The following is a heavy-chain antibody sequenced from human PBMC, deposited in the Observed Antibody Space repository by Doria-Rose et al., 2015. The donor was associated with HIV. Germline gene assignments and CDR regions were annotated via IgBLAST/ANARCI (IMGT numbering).Heavy chain of an antibody. CDR1: GYTFTRYA. CDR2: INVDNGNT. V-gene: IGHV1-3*01. Sequence: QVQLVQSGAEVKKPGASVRVSCKASGYTFTRYAMRWVRQAPGQRPEWMGWINVDNGNTEYSQKFQGRLTITRDTSASTAYMELSSLTSDDTAAYYRAKDRVRVVQAATTLDFWGQGTLVTVSS. CDR3: AKDRVRVVQAATTLDF. D-gene: IGHD2-2*01. J-gene: IGHJ4*02.